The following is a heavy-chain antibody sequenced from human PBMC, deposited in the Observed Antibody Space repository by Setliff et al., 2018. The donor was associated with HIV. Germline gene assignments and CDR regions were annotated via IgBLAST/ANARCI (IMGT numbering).Heavy chain of an antibody. V-gene: IGHV4-59*11. J-gene: IGHJ4*02. D-gene: IGHD4-17*01. CDR2: IYYSGST. CDR3: ARGPEYGDYVGAYLFDY. CDR1: GGSISSHY. Sequence: SETLSLTCTVSGGSISSHYWSWIRQPPGKGLEWIGYIYYSGSTNYNPSLKSRVTISVDTSKNQFSLKLSSVTAADTAVYYCARGPEYGDYVGAYLFDYWGQGTLVTVSS.